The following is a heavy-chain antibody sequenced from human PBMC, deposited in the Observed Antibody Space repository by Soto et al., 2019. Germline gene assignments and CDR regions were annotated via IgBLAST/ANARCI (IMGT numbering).Heavy chain of an antibody. CDR2: IKQDGSEK. D-gene: IGHD4-17*01. J-gene: IGHJ4*02. Sequence: EVQLVESGGGLVQPGGSLRLSCAASGFTFIGYWMSCVRQAPGKGLECGANIKQDGSEKYHVDSVKGRVTISRDNAKNSLYLQMNSLRAEDTDVYYCARDKATVPPGNDYCGQGTMVTVSS. CDR3: ARDKATVPPGNDY. CDR1: GFTFIGYW. V-gene: IGHV3-7*01.